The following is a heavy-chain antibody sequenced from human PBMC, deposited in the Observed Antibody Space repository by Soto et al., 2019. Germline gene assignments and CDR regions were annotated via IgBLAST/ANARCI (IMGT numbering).Heavy chain of an antibody. J-gene: IGHJ6*02. V-gene: IGHV1-46*01. D-gene: IGHD3-22*01. CDR2: INPSGGST. Sequence: ASLKVSCKASGYTFTIYYMHWVRQAPGQGLEWMGIINPSGGSTSYAQKFQGRVTMTRDTSTSTVYMELSSLRSEDTAVYYCATSITMIGVVHYYGMDVWGQGTTVTVPS. CDR1: GYTFTIYY. CDR3: ATSITMIGVVHYYGMDV.